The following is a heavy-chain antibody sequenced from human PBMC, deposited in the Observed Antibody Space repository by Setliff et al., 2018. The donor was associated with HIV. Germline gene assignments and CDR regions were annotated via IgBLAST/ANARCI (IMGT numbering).Heavy chain of an antibody. J-gene: IGHJ3*01. CDR3: VREGEYFDAIGHYLVRRFFDL. CDR2: MKYDGTEI. V-gene: IGHV3-7*01. Sequence: GGSLRLSCAASGFSFRTYWMSWVRQAPGKGLEWVANMKYDGTEIYYVDAVKGRFTISRDNAKKSVFLHMNSLRGEDTAVYYCVREGEYFDAIGHYLVRRFFDLWGQGTMVTVSS. D-gene: IGHD3-9*01. CDR1: GFSFRTYW.